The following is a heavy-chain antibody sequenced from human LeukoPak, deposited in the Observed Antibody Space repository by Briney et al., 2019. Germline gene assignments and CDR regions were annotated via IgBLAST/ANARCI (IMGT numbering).Heavy chain of an antibody. Sequence: SETLSLTCAVYGGSFSGYYWSWIRQPPGKGLEWIGEINHSGSTNYNPSLKSRVTISVDTSKNQFSLKLSSVTAADTAVYYCVREVVTSAGPYWGQGTLVTVSS. CDR1: GGSFSGYY. V-gene: IGHV4-34*01. CDR3: VREVVTSAGPY. CDR2: INHSGST. J-gene: IGHJ4*02. D-gene: IGHD2-21*02.